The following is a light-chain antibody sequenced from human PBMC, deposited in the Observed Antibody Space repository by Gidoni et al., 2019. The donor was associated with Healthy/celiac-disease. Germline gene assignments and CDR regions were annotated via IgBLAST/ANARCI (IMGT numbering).Light chain of an antibody. CDR1: QSISSY. J-gene: IGKJ2*01. CDR3: QQSYSTPPYT. Sequence: DIPMTQSPSSLSASVGDRVTITCRASQSISSYLNSYQQKPGKAPKLLIYAASSLQSGVPSRFSGSGSGTDFTLTISSLQPEDFATYYCQQSYSTPPYTFXXXTKLEIK. V-gene: IGKV1-39*01. CDR2: AAS.